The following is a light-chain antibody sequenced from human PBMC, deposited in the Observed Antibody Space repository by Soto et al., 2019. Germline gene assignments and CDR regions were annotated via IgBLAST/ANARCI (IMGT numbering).Light chain of an antibody. CDR2: EVT. Sequence: QSALTQPASLSGSPGQSITISCTGTSSDIGAYDYVSWFQQHPGKAPKLIIYEVTDRPSGVSPRFSGSKSANTASLTISGLQVDDEAEYFCASYTSTIPYVFGSGTKLTVL. CDR1: SSDIGAYDY. J-gene: IGLJ1*01. CDR3: ASYTSTIPYV. V-gene: IGLV2-14*01.